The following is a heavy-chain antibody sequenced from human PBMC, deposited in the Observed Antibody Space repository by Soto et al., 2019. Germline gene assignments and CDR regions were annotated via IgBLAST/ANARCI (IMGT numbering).Heavy chain of an antibody. J-gene: IGHJ4*02. D-gene: IGHD5-12*01. Sequence: QVQLVESGGGLVKPGGSLRLSCAASGFTFSDYYMSWIRQAPGKGLEWVSYISSSSSYTNYADSVKGRFTIPRDNAKNSLYLQMNSLRAEDTAVYYCARDHHRYSGYDYVDYWVQGTLVTVSS. CDR3: ARDHHRYSGYDYVDY. CDR1: GFTFSDYY. V-gene: IGHV3-11*05. CDR2: ISSSSSYT.